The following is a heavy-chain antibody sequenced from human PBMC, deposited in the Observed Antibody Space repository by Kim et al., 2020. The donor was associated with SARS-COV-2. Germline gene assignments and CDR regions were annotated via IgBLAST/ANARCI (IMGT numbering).Heavy chain of an antibody. D-gene: IGHD3-3*01. V-gene: IGHV4-31*03. CDR2: IFYSGST. CDR1: GGSISSGGYY. J-gene: IGHJ4*02. CDR3: ARGGAIFGVVIRSFDY. Sequence: SETLSLTCTVSGGSISSGGYYWSWIRQHPGKGLEWIGYIFYSGSTYYNPSLKSRVTISVDTSKNQFSLKLSSVTAADTAVYYCARGGAIFGVVIRSFDYWGQGTLAT.